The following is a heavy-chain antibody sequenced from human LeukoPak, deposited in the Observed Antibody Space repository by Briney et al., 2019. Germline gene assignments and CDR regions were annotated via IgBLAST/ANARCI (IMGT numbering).Heavy chain of an antibody. CDR1: GFTFSDYY. V-gene: IGHV3-11*04. D-gene: IGHD3-10*01. CDR3: ARLYYYGSGSSDY. Sequence: GGSLRLSCAASGFTFSDYYMSWIRQAPGKGLEWVSFISSSSSNIYYADSVKGRFTISRDNAKDSLYLQMNSLRDEDTAVYYCARLYYYGSGSSDYWGQGTLVTVSS. CDR2: ISSSSSNI. J-gene: IGHJ4*02.